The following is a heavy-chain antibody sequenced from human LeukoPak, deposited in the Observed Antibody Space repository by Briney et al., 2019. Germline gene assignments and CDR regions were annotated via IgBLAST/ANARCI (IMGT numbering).Heavy chain of an antibody. J-gene: IGHJ4*02. V-gene: IGHV4-4*07. CDR1: GGSISSYY. D-gene: IGHD2-15*01. Sequence: PSETLSLTCTVSGGSISSYYWSWIRQPPGKGLEWIGGIYTSGSTNYNPSLKSRVTISVDKSKNQFSLKLSSVTAADTAVYYCARDPVHCSGGTCYSFAYWGQGTLVTVSS. CDR3: ARDPVHCSGGTCYSFAY. CDR2: IYTSGST.